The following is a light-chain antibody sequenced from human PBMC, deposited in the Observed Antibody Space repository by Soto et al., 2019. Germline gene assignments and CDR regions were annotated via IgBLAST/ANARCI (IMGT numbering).Light chain of an antibody. V-gene: IGKV3-20*01. CDR2: GAS. CDR3: QQYGTSPHT. CDR1: QSVNSNY. Sequence: EIVLTQSPGTLSLSPGERATLSCRASQSVNSNYLAWYQKKPDQVPRPLIYGASIRAAGVPDRLSGSGSGTDFTLTTTRLEPEDYAVYYCQQYGTSPHTFGQGTKLEIK. J-gene: IGKJ2*01.